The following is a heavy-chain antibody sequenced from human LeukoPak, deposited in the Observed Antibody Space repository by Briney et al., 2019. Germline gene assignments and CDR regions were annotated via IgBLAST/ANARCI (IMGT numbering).Heavy chain of an antibody. CDR3: ARGESTSPSRPDF. CDR2: INHSGST. CDR1: GGSFSGYF. J-gene: IGHJ4*02. D-gene: IGHD2-2*01. V-gene: IGHV4-34*01. Sequence: SETLSLTCAVYGGSFSGYFWSWIRQPPGKGLEWIGEINHSGSTNYNPSLKSRVTISVDTSKNQFTLKLSSVTAADTAVYYCARGESTSPSRPDFWGQGTLVTVSS.